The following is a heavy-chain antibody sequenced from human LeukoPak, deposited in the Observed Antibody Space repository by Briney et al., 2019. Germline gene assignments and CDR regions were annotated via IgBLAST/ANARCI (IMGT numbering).Heavy chain of an antibody. J-gene: IGHJ4*02. D-gene: IGHD4-17*01. V-gene: IGHV4-59*13. Sequence: PSETLSLTCTVSGDSISRYYWSWIRQPPGKGREGIGYIYYSGSTNYNPSLKSRVTVSVDTSKNQFSLKLSSVTAADTDVYYCARDGNGDYVNYVDYWSQGTLVTVSS. CDR1: GDSISRYY. CDR2: IYYSGST. CDR3: ARDGNGDYVNYVDY.